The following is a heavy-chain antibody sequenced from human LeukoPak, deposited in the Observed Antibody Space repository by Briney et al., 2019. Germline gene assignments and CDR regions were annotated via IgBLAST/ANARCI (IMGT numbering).Heavy chain of an antibody. D-gene: IGHD5-24*01. J-gene: IGHJ4*02. V-gene: IGHV3-30*02. CDR1: GFTFSTYA. CDR3: AKDGPRRDGYNDH. Sequence: GGSLRLSCAASGFTFSTYAMHWVRQAPGKGLEWVAFIRYDGGNKYYADSVKGRFTISRDNSKNTLYLQMNSPRPEDTAVYYCAKDGPRRDGYNDHWGQGTLVTVSS. CDR2: IRYDGGNK.